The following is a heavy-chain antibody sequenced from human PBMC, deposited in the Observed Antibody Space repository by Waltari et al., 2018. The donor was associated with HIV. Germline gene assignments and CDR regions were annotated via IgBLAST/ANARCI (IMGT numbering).Heavy chain of an antibody. CDR1: GFTFSTYE. J-gene: IGHJ3*02. CDR3: ARGDSSSEPDGFDI. Sequence: EVQLVESGGGLVQPGGSLTLTCAASGFTFSTYEMNWVRQGPGLGMDRVSYISSSGITKYDADSVNAIFTISRDNAKNSLFHQMNSLGAEETSFDYCARGDSSSEPDGFDIWGQGTMVTVSS. V-gene: IGHV3-48*03. CDR2: ISSSGITK. D-gene: IGHD6-13*01.